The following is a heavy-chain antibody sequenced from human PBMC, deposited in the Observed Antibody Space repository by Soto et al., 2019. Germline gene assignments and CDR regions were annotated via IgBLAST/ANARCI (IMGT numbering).Heavy chain of an antibody. V-gene: IGHV4-34*11. CDR2: IYYNGNT. Sequence: SECLSLTCAVYGGSFSGYYWSWIRQPPGKGLEWIAYIYYNGNTYYTPSLKSRATISLDTSRNQFFLNLNSVTAADTAVYYCARDVGSSHGPGHPHYFDYWGQGTLVTVSS. CDR1: GGSFSGYY. J-gene: IGHJ4*02. D-gene: IGHD2-2*01. CDR3: ARDVGSSHGPGHPHYFDY.